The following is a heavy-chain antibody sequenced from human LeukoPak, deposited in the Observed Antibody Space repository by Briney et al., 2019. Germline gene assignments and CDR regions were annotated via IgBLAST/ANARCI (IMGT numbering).Heavy chain of an antibody. Sequence: SETLSLTCTVSGGSISSYYWSWIRQPPGRGLEWIGYIYYSGSTNYNPSLKSRVTISVDTSKNQFSLKLSSVTAADTAVYYCARHRPPDFWSGYWDLYYGMDVWGQGTTVTVSS. J-gene: IGHJ6*02. CDR2: IYYSGST. D-gene: IGHD3-3*01. V-gene: IGHV4-59*01. CDR1: GGSISSYY. CDR3: ARHRPPDFWSGYWDLYYGMDV.